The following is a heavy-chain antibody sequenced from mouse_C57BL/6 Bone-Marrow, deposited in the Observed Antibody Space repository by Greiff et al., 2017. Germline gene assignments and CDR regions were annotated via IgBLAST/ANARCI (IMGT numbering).Heavy chain of an antibody. CDR3: ARDVPMDD. Sequence: EVKLMESGGGLVQSGRSLRLSCATSGFTFSDFYMEWFRQAPGKGLEWIAASRNKANDYTTEYSASVKGRFIVSRDTSQSILYLQMNALRAEDTAIYYCARDVPMDDWGQGTSVTVSS. CDR1: GFTFSDFY. CDR2: SRNKANDYTT. J-gene: IGHJ4*01. V-gene: IGHV7-1*01.